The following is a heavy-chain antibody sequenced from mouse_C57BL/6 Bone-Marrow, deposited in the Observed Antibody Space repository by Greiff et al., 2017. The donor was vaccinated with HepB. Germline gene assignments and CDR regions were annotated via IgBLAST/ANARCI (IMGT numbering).Heavy chain of an antibody. CDR2: IYPGSGNT. Sequence: QVQLKESGAELVRPGASVKLSCKASGYTFTDYYINWVKQRPGQGLEWIARIYPGSGNTYYNEKFKGKATLTAEKSSSTAYMQLSSLTSEDSAVYFCARNSNYVFAYWGQGTLVTVSA. CDR3: ARNSNYVFAY. D-gene: IGHD2-5*01. J-gene: IGHJ3*01. CDR1: GYTFTDYY. V-gene: IGHV1-76*01.